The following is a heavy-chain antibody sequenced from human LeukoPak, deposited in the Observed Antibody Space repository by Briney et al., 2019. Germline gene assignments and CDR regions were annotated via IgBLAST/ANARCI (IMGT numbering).Heavy chain of an antibody. CDR3: ARPDYYYDSSGYYPTTGQQPKPHYYYYGMDV. Sequence: ASVKVSCKASGYTSSDYGISWVRQAPGRGLEWMGWISAYNGNTNYAQKFQGRVTITADESTSTAYMELSSLRSEDTAVYYCARPDYYYDSSGYYPTTGQQPKPHYYYYGMDVWGQGTTVTVSS. J-gene: IGHJ6*02. CDR2: ISAYNGNT. V-gene: IGHV1-18*01. D-gene: IGHD3-22*01. CDR1: GYTSSDYG.